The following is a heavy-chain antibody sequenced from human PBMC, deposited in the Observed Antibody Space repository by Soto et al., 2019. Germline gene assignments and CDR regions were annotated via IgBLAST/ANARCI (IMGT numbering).Heavy chain of an antibody. CDR2: INAGNGNT. J-gene: IGHJ6*02. CDR3: ARWKGYCSSTSCYTGAWGMDV. Sequence: ASVKVSCKASGYTFTSYAMHWVRQAPGQRLEWMGWINAGNGNTKYSQKFQGRVTITRDTSASTAYMELSSLRSEDTAVYYCARWKGYCSSTSCYTGAWGMDVWGQGPTVTVSS. D-gene: IGHD2-2*02. CDR1: GYTFTSYA. V-gene: IGHV1-3*01.